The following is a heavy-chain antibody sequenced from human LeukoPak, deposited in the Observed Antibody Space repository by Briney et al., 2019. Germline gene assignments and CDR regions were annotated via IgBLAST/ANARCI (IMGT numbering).Heavy chain of an antibody. CDR3: ARDPVEISASSHAY. J-gene: IGHJ4*02. CDR2: ISYDGRNK. V-gene: IGHV3-30*03. D-gene: IGHD3-3*02. Sequence: GGSLRLSCAASGFTFSNYGMHWVRQAPGRGLEWVAVISYDGRNKYYADSVKGRFTISRDNSKNTLYFEMNSLRGEDTAVYYCARDPVEISASSHAYWGQGTLVAVSS. CDR1: GFTFSNYG.